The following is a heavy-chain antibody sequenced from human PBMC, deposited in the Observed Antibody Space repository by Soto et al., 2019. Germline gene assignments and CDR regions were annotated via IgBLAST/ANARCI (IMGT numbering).Heavy chain of an antibody. D-gene: IGHD3-22*01. CDR2: ISSGGSST. V-gene: IGHV3-48*02. CDR3: AGGRITLRT. CDR1: GFTFSSYS. Sequence: PGGSLRLSCAASGFTFSSYSMNWVRQAPGKGLEWVSSISSGGSSTYYPDSVKGRFTISRDNAKKSLYLQMNSLRDEDTAVYYCAGGRITLRTWGQGTPGTGSS. J-gene: IGHJ5*02.